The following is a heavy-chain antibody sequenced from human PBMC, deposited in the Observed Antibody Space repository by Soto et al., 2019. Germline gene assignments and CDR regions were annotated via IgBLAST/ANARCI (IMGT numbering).Heavy chain of an antibody. CDR1: GGSISSGGYS. Sequence: SETLSLTCAVSGGSISSGGYSWSWIRQPPGKGLEWIGYIYHSGSTYYNPSLKSRVTISVDRSKNQFPLKLSSVTAADTAVYYCARGRDDSSGSTFDYWGQGTLVTVSS. V-gene: IGHV4-30-2*01. J-gene: IGHJ4*02. CDR3: ARGRDDSSGSTFDY. D-gene: IGHD3-22*01. CDR2: IYHSGST.